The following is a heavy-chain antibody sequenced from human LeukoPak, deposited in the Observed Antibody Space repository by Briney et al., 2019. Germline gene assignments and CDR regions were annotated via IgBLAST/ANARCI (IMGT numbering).Heavy chain of an antibody. Sequence: SETLSLTCTVSGGSISSYYWSWIRQPPGKGLEWIGYIYYSGSTNYNPSLKSRVTISVDTSKNQFSLKLSSVTAADTAVYYCARAVDTAMVLEDWGQGTLVTVSS. D-gene: IGHD5-18*01. CDR1: GGSISSYY. CDR2: IYYSGST. V-gene: IGHV4-59*01. CDR3: ARAVDTAMVLED. J-gene: IGHJ4*02.